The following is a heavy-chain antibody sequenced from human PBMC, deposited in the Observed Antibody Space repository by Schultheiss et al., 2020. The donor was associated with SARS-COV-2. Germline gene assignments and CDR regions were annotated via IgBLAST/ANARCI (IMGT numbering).Heavy chain of an antibody. V-gene: IGHV1-2*06. CDR1: GYTFTGYY. CDR3: ARSSGSYYRDWFDP. CDR2: INPNSGGT. Sequence: GSVKVSCKASGYTFTGYYMHWVRQAPGQGLEWMGRINPNSGGTNYAQKLQGRVTMTTDTSTSTAYMELRSLRSDDTAVYYCARSSGSYYRDWFDPWGQGTLVTVSS. D-gene: IGHD1-26*01. J-gene: IGHJ5*02.